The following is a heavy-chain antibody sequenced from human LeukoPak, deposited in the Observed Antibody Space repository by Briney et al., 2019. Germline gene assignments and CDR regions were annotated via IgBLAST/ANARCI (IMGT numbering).Heavy chain of an antibody. CDR1: GYSISSGYY. CDR3: ARKSGLEYYFDY. CDR2: IYHSGST. J-gene: IGHJ4*02. V-gene: IGHV4-38-2*02. D-gene: IGHD3-10*01. Sequence: SETLSLTCTVSGYSISSGYYWGWIRQPPGKGLEWIGSIYHSGSTYYNPSLKSRVTISVDTSKNQFSLKLSSVTAADTAVYYCARKSGLEYYFDYWGQGTLVTVSS.